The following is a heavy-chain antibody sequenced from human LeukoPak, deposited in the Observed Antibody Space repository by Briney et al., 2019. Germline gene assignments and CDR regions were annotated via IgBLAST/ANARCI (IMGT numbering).Heavy chain of an antibody. Sequence: SETLSLTCTVSGGSISSYYWNWIRQPPGKGLEWIGYIYYSGSTNYNPSLKSRVTISVDTSKNQFSLKLSSVTAADTAVYYCARSKAGLRIDYWGQGTLVTVSS. J-gene: IGHJ4*02. CDR2: IYYSGST. CDR1: GGSISSYY. V-gene: IGHV4-59*01. CDR3: ARSKAGLRIDY. D-gene: IGHD4-17*01.